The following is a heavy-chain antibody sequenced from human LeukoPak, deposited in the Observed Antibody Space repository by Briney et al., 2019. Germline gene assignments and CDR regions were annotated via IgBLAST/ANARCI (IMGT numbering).Heavy chain of an antibody. J-gene: IGHJ4*02. D-gene: IGHD2-2*01. CDR1: GFTFSSYG. Sequence: GRSLRLSCAASGFTFSSYGMHRVRQAPGKGLEWVAVISYDGSNKYYADSVKGRFTISRDNSKNTLYLQMNSLRAEDTAVYYCAKPPTAKYCSSTSCSYFDYWGQGTLVTVSS. CDR3: AKPPTAKYCSSTSCSYFDY. CDR2: ISYDGSNK. V-gene: IGHV3-30*18.